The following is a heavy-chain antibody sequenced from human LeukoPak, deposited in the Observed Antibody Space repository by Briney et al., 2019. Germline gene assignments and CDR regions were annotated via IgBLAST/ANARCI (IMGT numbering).Heavy chain of an antibody. V-gene: IGHV4-34*01. CDR2: INHSGST. CDR3: ARLGDSGSTLNWFDP. CDR1: GGSFSGYY. J-gene: IGHJ5*02. D-gene: IGHD3-10*01. Sequence: SETLSLTCAVYGGSFSGYYWSWIRQPPGKGLEWIGEINHSGSTNCNPSLKSRVTISVDTSKNQFSLKLSSVTAADTAVYYCARLGDSGSTLNWFDPWGQGTLVTVSS.